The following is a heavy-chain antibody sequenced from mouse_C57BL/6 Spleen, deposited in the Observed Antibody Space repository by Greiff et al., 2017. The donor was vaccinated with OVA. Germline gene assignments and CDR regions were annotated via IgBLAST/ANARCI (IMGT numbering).Heavy chain of an antibody. CDR3: ASHGSFRSWFAY. CDR2: ISSGGGYT. Sequence: EVKLMESGGDLVKPGGSLKLSCAASGFTFSSYGMSWVRQTPDKRLEWVGTISSGGGYTYYPDSVKGRFTISRDNAKNTLYLQMSSLKSEDTAMYYCASHGSFRSWFAYWGPGTLVTVSA. V-gene: IGHV5-6*01. CDR1: GFTFSSYG. J-gene: IGHJ3*01.